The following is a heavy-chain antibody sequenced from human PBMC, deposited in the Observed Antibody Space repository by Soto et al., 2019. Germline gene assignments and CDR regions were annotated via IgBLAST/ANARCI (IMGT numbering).Heavy chain of an antibody. J-gene: IGHJ6*02. CDR2: ISSSSSYI. D-gene: IGHD2-15*01. Sequence: WGALPVSCASSGFTFSTYTMNWVRQAPGKGLEWVSSISSSSSYIYYADSVKGRFTISRDNAKNSLYLQMNSLTAEDTAVYYCARDLKLGYCSGGSCLYGMDVWGQGTTVTVSS. CDR1: GFTFSTYT. CDR3: ARDLKLGYCSGGSCLYGMDV. V-gene: IGHV3-21*01.